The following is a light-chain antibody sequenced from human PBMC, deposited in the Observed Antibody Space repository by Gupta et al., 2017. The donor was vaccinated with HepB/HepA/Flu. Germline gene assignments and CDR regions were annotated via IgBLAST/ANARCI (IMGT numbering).Light chain of an antibody. CDR2: GAS. CDR3: QQYGSSSWT. Sequence: EIVLTQSPGTLSLSPGERATLSCGASQSVSSSYLAWYQQKPGQAPRLLIYGASSGSGTDFTLTISRLEPEDFAVYYCQQYGSSSWTFGQGTKVEIK. J-gene: IGKJ1*01. V-gene: IGKV3-20*01. CDR1: QSVSSSY.